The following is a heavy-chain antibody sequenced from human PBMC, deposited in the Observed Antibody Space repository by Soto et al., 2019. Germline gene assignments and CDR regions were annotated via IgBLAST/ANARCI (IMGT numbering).Heavy chain of an antibody. CDR2: IYYSGST. CDR1: GGSISSSSYY. Sequence: SETLSLTCTVSGGSISSSSYYWGWIRQPPGKGLEWIGSIYYSGSTYYNPSLKSRVTISVDTSKNQFSLKLSSVTAADTAVYYCARHVSAAAAGPDDRGGFDYWGQGTLVTVSS. CDR3: ARHVSAAAAGPDDRGGFDY. J-gene: IGHJ4*02. V-gene: IGHV4-39*01. D-gene: IGHD6-13*01.